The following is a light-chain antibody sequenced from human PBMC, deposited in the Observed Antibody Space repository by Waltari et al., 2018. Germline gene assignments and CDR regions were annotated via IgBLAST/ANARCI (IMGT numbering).Light chain of an antibody. CDR1: SSNLARNY. CDR2: KNN. J-gene: IGLJ3*02. CDR3: GTWDDSLSRPV. Sequence: QSVLTQPPSASGTPGRRVTLSCSGRSSNLARNYVYWYHQFPGTAPKVLMFKNNQRPSGFSDRFSASKSCASASLAISGLRSDDEADYYCGTWDDSLSRPVFGGGTKLTVL. V-gene: IGLV1-47*01.